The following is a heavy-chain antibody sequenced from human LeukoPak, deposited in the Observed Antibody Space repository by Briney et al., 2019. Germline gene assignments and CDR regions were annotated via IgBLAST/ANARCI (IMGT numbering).Heavy chain of an antibody. CDR3: ARNLVTVTKGFDI. CDR2: ISHIGRT. CDR1: GDSFSSHY. D-gene: IGHD4-17*01. Sequence: PSETLSLTCAVSGDSFSSHYWTWIRQSPGTGLEWIGYISHIGRTNYNPSLKSRVTISIDTSKNQFSLKLRSVTAADTAVYYCARNLVTVTKGFDIWGQGTMVSVSS. V-gene: IGHV4-59*11. J-gene: IGHJ3*02.